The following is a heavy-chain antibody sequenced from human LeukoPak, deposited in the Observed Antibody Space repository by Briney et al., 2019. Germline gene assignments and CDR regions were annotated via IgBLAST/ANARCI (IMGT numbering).Heavy chain of an antibody. Sequence: ASGKVSCKASGYTFTGYCMHWVRQAPGQGLEWMGWINPNSGGTNYAQKFQGRVTMTRDTSISTAYMELSRLRSDDTAVYYCARDPSGWELPTDYWGQGTLVTVSS. CDR1: GYTFTGYC. CDR2: INPNSGGT. CDR3: ARDPSGWELPTDY. D-gene: IGHD1-26*01. J-gene: IGHJ4*02. V-gene: IGHV1-2*02.